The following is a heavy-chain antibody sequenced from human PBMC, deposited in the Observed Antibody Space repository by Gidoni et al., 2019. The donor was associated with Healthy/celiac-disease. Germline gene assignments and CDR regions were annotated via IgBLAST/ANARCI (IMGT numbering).Heavy chain of an antibody. CDR2: ISYDGSNK. CDR1: GFTFRSYA. CDR3: ASAPSLMAVAGTGSDYFDY. Sequence: QVQRVEPGGGVFQPGRSLRLSCAASGFTFRSYAMHWVRQAPGKRLEWVAVISYDGSNKYYADSVKGRFTISRDNSKNTLYLQMNSLRAEDTAVYYCASAPSLMAVAGTGSDYFDYWGQGTLVTVSS. D-gene: IGHD6-19*01. V-gene: IGHV3-30-3*01. J-gene: IGHJ4*02.